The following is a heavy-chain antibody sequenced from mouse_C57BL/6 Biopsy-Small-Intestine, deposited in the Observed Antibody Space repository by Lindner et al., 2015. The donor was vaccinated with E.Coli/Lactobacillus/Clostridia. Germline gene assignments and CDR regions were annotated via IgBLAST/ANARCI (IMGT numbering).Heavy chain of an antibody. V-gene: IGHV1-82*01. CDR2: IYPGDGDT. D-gene: IGHD2-3*01. J-gene: IGHJ1*03. Sequence: VQLQESGPELVKPGASVKISCKASGYAFSSSWMNWVKQRPGKGLEWIGRIYPGDGDTNYNGKFKAKAKLTADKSSSTAYMQLSSLTSEDSAVYFCARDGYYDWYSDVWGTGTTVTVSS. CDR1: GYAFSSSW. CDR3: ARDGYYDWYSDV.